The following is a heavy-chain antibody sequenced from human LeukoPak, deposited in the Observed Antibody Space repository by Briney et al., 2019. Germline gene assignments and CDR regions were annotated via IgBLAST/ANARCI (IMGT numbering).Heavy chain of an antibody. CDR1: GFDFSSYG. J-gene: IGHJ4*02. CDR2: ISSSSSTI. CDR3: TTSRVGETVY. Sequence: GGSLRLSCVASGFDFSSYGMNWVRQAPRKGLEWVSHISSSSSTIHYADSVKGRFTISRDNAKNSLYLQMSSLRDEDTAVYYCTTSRVGETVYWGQGTLVTVSS. D-gene: IGHD1-26*01. V-gene: IGHV3-48*02.